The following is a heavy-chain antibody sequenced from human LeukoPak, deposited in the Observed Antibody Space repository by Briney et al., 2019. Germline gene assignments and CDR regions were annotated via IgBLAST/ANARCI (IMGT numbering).Heavy chain of an antibody. CDR3: ARDIDATEYYTSSVDY. V-gene: IGHV1-2*02. CDR1: GYTFTGYY. Sequence: PRASVKVSCKASGYTFTGYYMHWVRQAPGQGLEWMGWINPNSGGTNYAQKFQGRVTMTRDTSISTAYMEHSRLTSDDTAVYYCARDIDATEYYTSSVDYWGQGTLVTVSS. J-gene: IGHJ4*02. CDR2: INPNSGGT. D-gene: IGHD6-6*01.